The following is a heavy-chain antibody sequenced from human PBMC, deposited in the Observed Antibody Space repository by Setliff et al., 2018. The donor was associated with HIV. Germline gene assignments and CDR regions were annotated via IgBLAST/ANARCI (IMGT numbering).Heavy chain of an antibody. Sequence: PGGSLRLSCAASGFTFSSYAMSWVRQAPGKGLEWVSTISGSGSSTYYADSVKGRFTISRDSSKNTLYLQMNSLRAEDTAVYYCAKDQNIVVVTAIFHAFDIWGQGTMVTVSS. J-gene: IGHJ3*02. CDR2: ISGSGSST. D-gene: IGHD2-21*02. V-gene: IGHV3-23*01. CDR1: GFTFSSYA. CDR3: AKDQNIVVVTAIFHAFDI.